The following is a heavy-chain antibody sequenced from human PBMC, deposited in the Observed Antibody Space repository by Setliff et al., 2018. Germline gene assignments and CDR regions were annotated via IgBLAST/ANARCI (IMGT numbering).Heavy chain of an antibody. D-gene: IGHD3-3*01. CDR2: IYYSGST. V-gene: IGHV4-39*07. CDR1: GGSISSSSYY. Sequence: SETLSLTCAVSGGSISSSSYYWGWIRQPPGKGLEWIGSIYYSGSTYYNPSLKSRVTISVDTSKNQFSLKLSSVTAADTAVYYCARDKPEGYNFWSGYLGGGLMDVWGQGTTVTVSS. CDR3: ARDKPEGYNFWSGYLGGGLMDV. J-gene: IGHJ6*02.